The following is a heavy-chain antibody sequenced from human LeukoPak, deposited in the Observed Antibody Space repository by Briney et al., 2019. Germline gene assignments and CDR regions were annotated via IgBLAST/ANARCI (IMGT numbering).Heavy chain of an antibody. D-gene: IGHD3-10*01. CDR2: ISSSSSYI. J-gene: IGHJ4*02. CDR1: GFTFDDYA. Sequence: GGSLRLSCAASGFTFDDYAMHWVRQAPGKGLEWVSSISSSSSYIYYADSVKGRFTISRDNAKNSLYLQMNSLRAEDTAVYYCARDYYGSGSYYHWGQGTLVTVSS. CDR3: ARDYYGSGSYYH. V-gene: IGHV3-21*01.